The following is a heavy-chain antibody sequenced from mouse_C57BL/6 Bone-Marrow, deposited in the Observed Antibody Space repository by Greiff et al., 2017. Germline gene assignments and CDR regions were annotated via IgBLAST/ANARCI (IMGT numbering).Heavy chain of an antibody. CDR3: ARSLVVLLFDY. CDR1: GYTFTNYW. CDR2: IYPGGGYT. Sequence: QVQLKESGSELVRPGTSVKMSCKASGYTFTNYWIGCAKQRPGHGLEWIGDIYPGGGYTNYNEKFKGKATLTADKSSSTAYMQFSSLTSEDSAIXYCARSLVVLLFDYWGQGTTLTVSS. J-gene: IGHJ2*01. D-gene: IGHD1-1*01. V-gene: IGHV1-63*01.